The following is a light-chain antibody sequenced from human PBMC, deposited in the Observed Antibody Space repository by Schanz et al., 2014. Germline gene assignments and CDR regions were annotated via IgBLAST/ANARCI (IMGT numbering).Light chain of an antibody. CDR1: RSNIGAGYD. CDR3: SSYTSSSTLRV. CDR2: GNN. V-gene: IGLV1-40*01. Sequence: QSVLTQPPSVSGAPGQRVTISCNGSRSNIGAGYDVHWYQQLPGTAPKLLMYGNNNRPSGVPDRFSGSKSGTSASLAITGLQAEDEADYYCSSYTSSSTLRVFGGGTKLTVL. J-gene: IGLJ3*02.